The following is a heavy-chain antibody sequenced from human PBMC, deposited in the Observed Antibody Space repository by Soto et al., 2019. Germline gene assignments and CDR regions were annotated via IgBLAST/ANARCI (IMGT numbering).Heavy chain of an antibody. Sequence: EVQLLESGGGLVQPGGSLRLSCAASGFTFSSYAMSWVRQAPGKGLEWVSGISGSGGSTYYADSVKGRFTISRDNSKNTLYLQMNSLRAEDTAVYYCAKDFVFDSSTFLPYFDYWGQGTLVTV. J-gene: IGHJ4*02. CDR2: ISGSGGST. V-gene: IGHV3-23*01. CDR1: GFTFSSYA. D-gene: IGHD3-22*01. CDR3: AKDFVFDSSTFLPYFDY.